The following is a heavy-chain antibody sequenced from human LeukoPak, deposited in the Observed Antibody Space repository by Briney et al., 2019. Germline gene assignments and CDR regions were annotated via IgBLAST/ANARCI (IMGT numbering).Heavy chain of an antibody. CDR3: ARRDDHNGRDY. D-gene: IGHD5-24*01. J-gene: IGHJ4*02. V-gene: IGHV3-30*14. Sequence: GGSLRLSCAASGFTFSSYAMHWVRQAPGKGLEWVAVISYDGSNKYYADSVKGRFTISRDNSKNTVYLQMNSLRAEDTAMYYCARRDDHNGRDYWGQGTLVTVSS. CDR2: ISYDGSNK. CDR1: GFTFSSYA.